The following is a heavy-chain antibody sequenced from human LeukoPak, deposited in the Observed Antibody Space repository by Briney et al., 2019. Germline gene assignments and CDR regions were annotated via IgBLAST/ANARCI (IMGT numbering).Heavy chain of an antibody. CDR1: GFTFSNYW. V-gene: IGHV3-7*01. CDR3: AKGPVWFGELRRDGNWFDP. D-gene: IGHD3-10*01. CDR2: IKEDGSEI. J-gene: IGHJ5*02. Sequence: GGSLRLSCAASGFTFSNYWMNWVRQAPGKGLEWVANIKEDGSEIYYVDSVKGRFTISGDNAKNSLYLQMNSLRAEDTAVYYCAKGPVWFGELRRDGNWFDPWGQGTLVTVSS.